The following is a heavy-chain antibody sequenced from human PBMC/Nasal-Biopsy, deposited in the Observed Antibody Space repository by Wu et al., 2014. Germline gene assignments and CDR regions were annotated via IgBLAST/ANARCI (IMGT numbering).Heavy chain of an antibody. Sequence: TLSLTCSVSGASISNTDYYWNWIRQPAGRGLEWIGRIHPGGSTDDNPSLKTRLTMSVDASKGQFSLELTSVTASDTAVYYCARARLADPLDIWGQGTMVTVSS. CDR3: ARARLADPLDI. V-gene: IGHV4-61*02. CDR2: IHPGGST. D-gene: IGHD6-6*01. CDR1: GASISNTDYY. J-gene: IGHJ3*02.